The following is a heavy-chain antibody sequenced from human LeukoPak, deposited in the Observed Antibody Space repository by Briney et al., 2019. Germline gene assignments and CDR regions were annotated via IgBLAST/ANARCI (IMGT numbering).Heavy chain of an antibody. CDR2: MNPNSGNT. CDR1: GGTFSSYA. J-gene: IGHJ4*02. V-gene: IGHV1-8*02. CDR3: ARGSLELELIN. D-gene: IGHD1-7*01. Sequence: ASVKVSCKASGGTFSSYAIRWVRQAPGQGLEWMGWMNPNSGNTGYAQKFQGRVTMTRNTSISTAYMELSSLRSEDTAVYYCARGSLELELINWGQGTLVTVSS.